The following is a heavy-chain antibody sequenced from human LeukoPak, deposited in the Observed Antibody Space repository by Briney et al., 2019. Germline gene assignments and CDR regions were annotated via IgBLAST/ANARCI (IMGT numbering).Heavy chain of an antibody. Sequence: SETLSLTCAVCGGSFSGYYWSWIRQPPGKGLEWIGEINHSGSTNYNPSLKSRVTISVDTSKNQFSLKLSSVTAADTAVYYCARGHPGLPSARRLFDLNLRAFDYWGQGTLVTVSS. CDR1: GGSFSGYY. D-gene: IGHD2-15*01. CDR3: ARGHPGLPSARRLFDLNLRAFDY. V-gene: IGHV4-34*01. J-gene: IGHJ4*02. CDR2: INHSGST.